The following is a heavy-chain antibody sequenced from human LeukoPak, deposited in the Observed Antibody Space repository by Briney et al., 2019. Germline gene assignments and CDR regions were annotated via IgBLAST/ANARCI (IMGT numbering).Heavy chain of an antibody. CDR3: AKSGHVDPRSIDY. J-gene: IGHJ4*02. V-gene: IGHV3-23*01. Sequence: PGGSLRLSCAASGITFSSYAMSWVRQAPGKGLEWVSAIDGSGGSTYYADSVKGRFTISRDNSKNTLYLQMNSLRAEDTAVYYCAKSGHVDPRSIDYWGQGTLVTVSS. CDR2: IDGSGGST. CDR1: GITFSSYA. D-gene: IGHD3-10*01.